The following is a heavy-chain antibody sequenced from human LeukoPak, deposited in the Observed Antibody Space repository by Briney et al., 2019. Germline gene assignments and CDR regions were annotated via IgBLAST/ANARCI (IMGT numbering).Heavy chain of an antibody. CDR1: GFTFSSYR. CDR3: ATGTMVRGVITDIDY. V-gene: IGHV3-48*01. D-gene: IGHD3-10*01. Sequence: GGSLRLSCAASGFTFSSYRMNWVRQAPGKGLEWVSYISSSSSTIYYADSVKGRFTISRDNAKNSLYLQMNSLRAEDTAVYYCATGTMVRGVITDIDYWGQGTLVTVSS. J-gene: IGHJ4*02. CDR2: ISSSSSTI.